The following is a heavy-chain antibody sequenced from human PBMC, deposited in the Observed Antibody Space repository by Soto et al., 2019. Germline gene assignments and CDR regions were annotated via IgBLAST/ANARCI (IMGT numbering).Heavy chain of an antibody. J-gene: IGHJ5*02. CDR2: IYYSGST. V-gene: IGHV4-31*03. CDR1: GGSISSGGYY. CDR3: AREGYGGNTNWFDP. Sequence: SETLSLTCTVSGGSISSGGYYWSWIRQHPGKGLEWIGYIYYSGSTYYNPSLKSRVTISVDTSKNQFSLKLSSVTAADTAVYYCAREGYGGNTNWFDPWGQGTLVTSPQ. D-gene: IGHD4-17*01.